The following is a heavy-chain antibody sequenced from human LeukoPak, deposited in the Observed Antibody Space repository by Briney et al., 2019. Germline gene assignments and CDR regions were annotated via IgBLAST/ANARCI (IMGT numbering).Heavy chain of an antibody. J-gene: IGHJ4*02. D-gene: IGHD3-9*01. V-gene: IGHV4-59*08. Sequence: SETLSLTCTVSGASISAYSWSWIRQPPGKGLEWIGCIHYSGNTHCNPSLESRVTLSVDTSKNQFSLKLSSVAAADTAVYYCARHGRESRYFDWLLYYIDHWGQGALVTVSS. CDR3: ARHGRESRYFDWLLYYIDH. CDR2: IHYSGNT. CDR1: GASISAYS.